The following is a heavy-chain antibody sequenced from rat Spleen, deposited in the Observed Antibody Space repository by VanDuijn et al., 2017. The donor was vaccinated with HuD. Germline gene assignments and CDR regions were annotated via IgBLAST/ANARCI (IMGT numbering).Heavy chain of an antibody. J-gene: IGHJ2*01. D-gene: IGHD1-2*01. CDR3: ARHRSYYSSYVYAFDY. Sequence: EVQLVESGGGLVQPRRSLKLSCTASGFTFSNYGMAWVRQAPTAGLEWVATFSFDGRTTYYRDSVKGRFIISRDNAKNTLYLQMDSLRSEDTATYYCARHRSYYSSYVYAFDYWGQGVMVTVSS. CDR1: GFTFSNYG. V-gene: IGHV5-29*01. CDR2: FSFDGRTT.